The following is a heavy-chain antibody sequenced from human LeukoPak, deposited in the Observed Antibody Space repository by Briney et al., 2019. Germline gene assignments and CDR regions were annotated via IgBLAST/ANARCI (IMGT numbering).Heavy chain of an antibody. J-gene: IGHJ4*02. CDR1: GGSISSSSYY. V-gene: IGHV4-39*01. CDR2: IYYSGST. CDR3: ARLKVGATRGFDY. D-gene: IGHD1-26*01. Sequence: SETLSLTCTVSGGSISSSSYYWGWIRQPPGKGLEWIGSIYYSGSTYYNPSLKSRVTISVDTSKNQFSLKLSSATAADTAVYYCARLKVGATRGFDYWGQGTLVTVSS.